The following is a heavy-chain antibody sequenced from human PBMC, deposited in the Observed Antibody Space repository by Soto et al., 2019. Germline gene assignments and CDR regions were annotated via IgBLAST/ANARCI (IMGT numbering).Heavy chain of an antibody. CDR3: AHRPRPETIFGVVNHYFDY. D-gene: IGHD3-3*01. J-gene: IGHJ4*02. CDR2: IYWDDDK. V-gene: IGHV2-5*02. CDR1: GFSLSTSGVG. Sequence: GSGPTLVNPTQTLTLTCTFSGFSLSTSGVGVGWIRQPPGKALEWLALIYWDDDKRYSPSLKSRLTITKDTSKNQVVLTMTNMDPVDTATYYCAHRPRPETIFGVVNHYFDYWGQGTLVTVSS.